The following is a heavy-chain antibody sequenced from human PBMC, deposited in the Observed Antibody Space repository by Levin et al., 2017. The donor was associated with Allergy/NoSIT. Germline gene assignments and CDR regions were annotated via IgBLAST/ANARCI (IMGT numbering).Heavy chain of an antibody. CDR3: AKKYCTSTSCYGVGHFDC. J-gene: IGHJ4*02. CDR2: ITSKGFGGAS. D-gene: IGHD2-2*01. V-gene: IGHV3-49*03. CDR1: GFTFADYS. Sequence: TGGSLRLSCTGSGFTFADYSMTWFRQAPGKGLEWVGFITSKGFGGASEYAASVKGRHTVSRDDSRSVAYLQMNSLRAEDTAVYYCAKKYCTSTSCYGVGHFDCWGQGTLVTVSS.